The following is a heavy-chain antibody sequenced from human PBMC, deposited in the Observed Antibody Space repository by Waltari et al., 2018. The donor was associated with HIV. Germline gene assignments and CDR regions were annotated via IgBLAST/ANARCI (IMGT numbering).Heavy chain of an antibody. CDR2: IKDDGSEK. D-gene: IGHD1-26*01. Sequence: EVQLMESGGGLVQSGGSLRLSCAASGFTFYNSLMVWVRQTPVKGLEWVALIKDDGSEKYYMGSVQGRFAIYRDNAKKSMFLQMNSLTAEDTAVYYCARIGTFPHNYAINFWGQGTTVTVSS. J-gene: IGHJ6*02. V-gene: IGHV3-7*01. CDR3: ARIGTFPHNYAINF. CDR1: GFTFYNSL.